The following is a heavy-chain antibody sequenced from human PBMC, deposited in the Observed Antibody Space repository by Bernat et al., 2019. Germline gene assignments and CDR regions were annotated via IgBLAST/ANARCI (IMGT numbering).Heavy chain of an antibody. CDR1: GFTFSTYS. CDR2: IVSGGTGTV. J-gene: IGHJ2*01. V-gene: IGHV3-48*02. D-gene: IGHD2-21*01. CDR3: VRDHPEGYWYFDR. Sequence: EVQLVESGGGLVQPGGSLRLSCAASGFTFSTYSMDWVRQAPGKGLEWIAYIVSGGTGTVKYADSVKGRFTISRDNAKNSLFLQMNSLRDEDTAVYYCVRDHPEGYWYFDRWGRGTLVTVSS.